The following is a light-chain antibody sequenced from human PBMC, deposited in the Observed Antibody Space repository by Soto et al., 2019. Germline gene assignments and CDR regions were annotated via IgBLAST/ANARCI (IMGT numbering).Light chain of an antibody. CDR2: GAS. CDR3: QQYGSYPPT. J-gene: IGKJ4*01. Sequence: EIALTQSPGTLSLSPGARATLSCRASQSVSKNFLAWYQQKPGQAPRILISGASNRATGIPDRFSGSGSGTDFSLTNNRLEPEDLAVYFCQQYGSYPPTFGGGTNVAIK. CDR1: QSVSKNF. V-gene: IGKV3-20*01.